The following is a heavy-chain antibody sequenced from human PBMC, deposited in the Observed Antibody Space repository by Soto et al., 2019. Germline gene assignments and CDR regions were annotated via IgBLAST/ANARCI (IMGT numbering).Heavy chain of an antibody. CDR2: IYSGGST. D-gene: IGHD5-12*01. CDR3: ARDLGYSGYLLGNYYYYGMDV. Sequence: GGSLRLSCAASGFTVSSNYMSWVRQAPGKGLEWVSVIYSGGSTYYADSVKGRFTISRDNSKNTLYLQMNSLRAEDTAVYYCARDLGYSGYLLGNYYYYGMDVWGQGTTVTVSS. J-gene: IGHJ6*02. CDR1: GFTVSSNY. V-gene: IGHV3-66*01.